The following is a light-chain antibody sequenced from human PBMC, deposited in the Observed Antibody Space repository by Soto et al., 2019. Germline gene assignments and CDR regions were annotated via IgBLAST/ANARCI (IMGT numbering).Light chain of an antibody. CDR1: QSVSSS. CDR2: DAS. V-gene: IGKV3-15*01. J-gene: IGKJ4*01. CDR3: QQYNNWPLT. Sequence: EIVMTQSPATLSVSPGERATLSCRASQSVSSSLAWYQQKPGQAPRLLTYDASTRATGIPARFSGSGSGTEFTLTISSLQSEDFAVYYCQQYNNWPLTFGGGTKVEIK.